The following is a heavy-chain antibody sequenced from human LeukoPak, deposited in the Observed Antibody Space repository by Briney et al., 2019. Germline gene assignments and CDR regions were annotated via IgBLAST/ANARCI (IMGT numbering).Heavy chain of an antibody. Sequence: GASVKVSCKASGGTFSSYAISWVRQAPGQGLEWMGGIIPIFGTANYAQKFQGRVTITTDESTSTAYMELRSLRSDDTAVYYCARARKGLREPWGQGTLVTVSS. D-gene: IGHD1-14*01. V-gene: IGHV1-69*05. CDR3: ARARKGLREP. J-gene: IGHJ5*02. CDR2: IIPIFGTA. CDR1: GGTFSSYA.